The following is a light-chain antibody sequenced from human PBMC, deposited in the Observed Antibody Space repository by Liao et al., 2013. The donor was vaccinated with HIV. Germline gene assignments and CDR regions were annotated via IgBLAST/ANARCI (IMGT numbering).Light chain of an antibody. V-gene: IGLV3-1*01. CDR2: QDR. Sequence: SYELTQPPSVSVSPGQTANITCSGDRLTEKYVYWYQQKPGQSPILVIYQDRKRPSRIPERFSGSTSGNAATLTISGTQAMDEAAYYCQAWDVTTGVFGAGTTLTVL. J-gene: IGLJ3*02. CDR1: RLTEKY. CDR3: QAWDVTTGV.